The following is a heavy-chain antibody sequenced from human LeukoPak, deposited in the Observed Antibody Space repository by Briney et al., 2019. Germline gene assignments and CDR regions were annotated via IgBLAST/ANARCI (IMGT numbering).Heavy chain of an antibody. J-gene: IGHJ4*02. Sequence: SETLSLTCTVSGGSVSSSAYYWGWIRQPPGKGLEWVGTIYYSGTTYYNPSLKSRVTISVDTSKNQFSLKLSSVTAADTAVYYCARFVSGYDYYFDYWGQGTLVTVSS. D-gene: IGHD5-12*01. CDR2: IYYSGTT. CDR3: ARFVSGYDYYFDY. V-gene: IGHV4-39*07. CDR1: GGSVSSSAYY.